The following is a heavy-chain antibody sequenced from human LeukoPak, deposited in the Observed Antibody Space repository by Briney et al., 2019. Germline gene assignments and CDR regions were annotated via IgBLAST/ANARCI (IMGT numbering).Heavy chain of an antibody. CDR2: IYYSGST. CDR1: GGSISSSSYY. CDR3: AGQMCDGDCYREPDYHYCYGMDV. J-gene: IGHJ6*02. D-gene: IGHD2-21*02. Sequence: MSSETLSLTCTVSGGSISSSSYYWGWIRQPPGKGLEWIGSIYYSGSTYYNPSLKSRVTISVDTSKNQFSLKLSSVTAADTAVYYCAGQMCDGDCYREPDYHYCYGMDVWGQGTTVTVSS. V-gene: IGHV4-39*01.